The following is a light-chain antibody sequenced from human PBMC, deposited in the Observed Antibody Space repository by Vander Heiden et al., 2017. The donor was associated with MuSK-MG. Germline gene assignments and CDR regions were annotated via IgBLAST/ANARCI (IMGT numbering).Light chain of an antibody. Sequence: IQLTQPPSPLSAPVGDRVPLPCRAGQSISNYLTWYQQKAGKAPRLLIYAASTLLSGVPSRFSGSGSGTDFTLTTSGLQPEDFAAYYCQQCDSTPLTFGGGTLVEIK. CDR3: QQCDSTPLT. J-gene: IGKJ4*01. CDR2: AAS. CDR1: QSISNY. V-gene: IGKV1-39*01.